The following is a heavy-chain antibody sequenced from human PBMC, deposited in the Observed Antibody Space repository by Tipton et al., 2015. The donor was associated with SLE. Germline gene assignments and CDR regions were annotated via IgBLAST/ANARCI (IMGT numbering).Heavy chain of an antibody. D-gene: IGHD1-26*01. CDR3: ARDWVGAGYTWHDPFDM. J-gene: IGHJ3*02. CDR2: INTGNGDT. V-gene: IGHV1-3*04. CDR1: EYTFTNYA. Sequence: QSGPEVKRPGASVKISCKASEYTFTNYAIHWVRQDPGQRLEWMGWINTGNGDTKYSQKFQDRVAITWDTSASTAYMELSSLRSGDTAVYYCARDWVGAGYTWHDPFDMWGQGTLVSVS.